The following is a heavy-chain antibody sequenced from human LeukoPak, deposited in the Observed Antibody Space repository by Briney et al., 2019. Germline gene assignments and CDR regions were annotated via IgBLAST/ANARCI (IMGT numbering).Heavy chain of an antibody. J-gene: IGHJ4*02. CDR2: ISGSGGST. Sequence: GGSLRLSCAASGFTFSSYGMSWVRQAPGKGLEWVSAISGSGGSTHYADSVKGRFTISRDNSKNTLYLQMNSLRAEDTAVYYCAKGEYDYVWGSYRYDYWGQGTLVTVSS. D-gene: IGHD3-16*02. CDR1: GFTFSSYG. CDR3: AKGEYDYVWGSYRYDY. V-gene: IGHV3-23*01.